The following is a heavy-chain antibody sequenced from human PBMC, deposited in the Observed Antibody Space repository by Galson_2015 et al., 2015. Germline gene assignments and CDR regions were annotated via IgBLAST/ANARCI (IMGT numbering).Heavy chain of an antibody. CDR1: GYTFTSYA. CDR2: INAGNGNT. D-gene: IGHD5-12*01. Sequence: SVKVSCKASGYTFTSYAMHWVRQAPGQRLEWMGWINAGNGNTKYSQKFQGRVTITRDTSASTAYMELSSLRSEDTAVYYCATLLGYSGYDFDYWGQGTLVTVSS. CDR3: ATLLGYSGYDFDY. V-gene: IGHV1-3*01. J-gene: IGHJ4*02.